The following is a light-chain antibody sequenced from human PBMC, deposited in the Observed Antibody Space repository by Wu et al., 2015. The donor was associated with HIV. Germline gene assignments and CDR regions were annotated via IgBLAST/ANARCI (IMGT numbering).Light chain of an antibody. CDR2: NTS. CDR3: QQRSNWPS. V-gene: IGKV3-11*01. CDR1: QTVSNS. J-gene: IGKJ2*03. Sequence: EIVLTQSPATLSLSPGDRATLSCRASQTVSNSLAWYQQKPGQSPRLLIFNTSNRPTAIPARFSGSGSGTDFTLTISSLEPEDFAVYYCQQRSNWPSFGQGTKLEIK.